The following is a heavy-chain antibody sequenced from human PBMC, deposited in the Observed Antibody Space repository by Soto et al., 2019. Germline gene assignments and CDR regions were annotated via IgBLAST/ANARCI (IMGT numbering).Heavy chain of an antibody. CDR3: AKRSSSLFDY. CDR2: ISGSGGST. CDR1: GFTFRSYA. V-gene: IGHV3-23*01. Sequence: EVQLLESGGGLVQPGGSLRLSCAASGFTFRSYAMSWVRQAPGKGLEWVSDISGSGGSTYYAASVKGRFTISGDNSKNTLYLQMNSLRAEDTAIYYCAKRSSSLFDYWGQGTLVTVSS. J-gene: IGHJ4*02. D-gene: IGHD6-6*01.